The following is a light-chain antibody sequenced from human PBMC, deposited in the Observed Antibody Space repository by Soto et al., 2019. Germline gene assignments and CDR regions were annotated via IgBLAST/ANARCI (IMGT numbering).Light chain of an antibody. CDR1: QSIRSW. CDR3: QDPRTDAGT. Sequence: DIVARRASQSIRSWLAWYQQKPGKAPKLLIYDASSLESGVPSRFCCCGSGTEFALAMSTLQSCCSAPSICQDPRTDAGTFSQGTQVDIK. J-gene: IGKJ1*01. V-gene: IGKV1-5*01. CDR2: DAS.